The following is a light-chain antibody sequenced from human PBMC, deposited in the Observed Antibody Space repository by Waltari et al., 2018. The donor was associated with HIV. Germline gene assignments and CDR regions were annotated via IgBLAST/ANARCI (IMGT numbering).Light chain of an antibody. CDR2: DLS. V-gene: IGLV2-14*03. Sequence: VLTQPASMSGSLGQSITISCLGSRNDVGGFNYVSWYQQSPDKAPRLVIYDLSNRPSGVSGRFSGSNSGSAASLTISGLQPEDEADYYCCSYSSSGTVLFGGGTRLTVL. J-gene: IGLJ2*01. CDR3: CSYSSSGTVL. CDR1: RNDVGGFNY.